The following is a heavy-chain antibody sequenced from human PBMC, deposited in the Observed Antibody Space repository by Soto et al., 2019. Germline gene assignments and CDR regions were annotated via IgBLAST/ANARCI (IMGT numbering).Heavy chain of an antibody. D-gene: IGHD1-1*01. CDR2: ISYDGSNK. CDR1: GFTFSSYA. J-gene: IGHJ6*02. V-gene: IGHV3-30*09. CDR3: ASGYVGGGYYYCGMDV. Sequence: QVQLVESGGGVVQPGRSLRLSCAASGFTFSSYAMHWVRQAPGKGLEWVAVISYDGSNKYYADSVKGRFAISRDNSKNPLYRQRNSLRAEDTAVYYCASGYVGGGYYYCGMDVWGQGTTVTVSS.